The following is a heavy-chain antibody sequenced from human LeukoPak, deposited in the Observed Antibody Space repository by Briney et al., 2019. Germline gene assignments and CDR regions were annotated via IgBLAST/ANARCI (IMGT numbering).Heavy chain of an antibody. Sequence: SETLSLTCTVSGYSISSGYYWGWIRQPPGKGLEWIGSIYHSGSTYYNPSLKSRVTISVDTSKNQFSLKLSSVTAADTAVYYCARDGMGWGPFSGYESYFDYWGQGTLVTVSS. CDR2: IYHSGST. V-gene: IGHV4-38-2*02. CDR3: ARDGMGWGPFSGYESYFDY. D-gene: IGHD5-12*01. CDR1: GYSISSGYY. J-gene: IGHJ4*02.